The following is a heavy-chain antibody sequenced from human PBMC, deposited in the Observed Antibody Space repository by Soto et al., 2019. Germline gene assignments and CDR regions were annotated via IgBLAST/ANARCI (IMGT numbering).Heavy chain of an antibody. CDR2: INPSGGST. CDR1: GYTFTSYY. V-gene: IGHV1-46*01. CDR3: ARDDYTYGVY. D-gene: IGHD3-3*01. J-gene: IGHJ4*02. Sequence: ASVKVSCKASGYTFTSYYMHWVRQAPGQGLEWMGIINPSGGSTSYAQKFQGRVTMTRDTSTSTVYMELSSLRVEDTALYYCARDDYTYGVYWGQGSLVTVSS.